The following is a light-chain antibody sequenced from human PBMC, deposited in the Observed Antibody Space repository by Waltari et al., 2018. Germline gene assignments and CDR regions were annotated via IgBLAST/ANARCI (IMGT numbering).Light chain of an antibody. CDR1: SLRSYY. CDR2: GKN. CDR3: NSRDSSGNHIV. Sequence: SSELTQDPAVSVALGQTVRITCQGDSLRSYYASWYQQKPGQAPVLVIYGKNNRPSGIPGRFSGSSSGNTASLTITGAQAEDEADYYCNSRDSSGNHIVFGTGTKVTVL. J-gene: IGLJ1*01. V-gene: IGLV3-19*01.